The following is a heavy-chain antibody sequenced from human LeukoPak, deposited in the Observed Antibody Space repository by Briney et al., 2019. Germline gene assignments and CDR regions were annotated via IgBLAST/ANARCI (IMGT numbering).Heavy chain of an antibody. Sequence: SETLSLTCTVSGGSISSSSYYWGWIRQPPGEGLEWIGSIYYSGSTYYNPSLKSRVTISVDTSKNQFSLKLSSVTAADTAVYYCARVYYDSSGPLDYWGQGTLVTVSS. CDR1: GGSISSSSYY. J-gene: IGHJ4*02. CDR3: ARVYYDSSGPLDY. V-gene: IGHV4-39*07. CDR2: IYYSGST. D-gene: IGHD3-22*01.